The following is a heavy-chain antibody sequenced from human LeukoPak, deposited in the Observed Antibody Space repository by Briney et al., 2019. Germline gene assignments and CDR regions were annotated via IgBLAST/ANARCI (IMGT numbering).Heavy chain of an antibody. CDR2: ISAYNGNT. CDR3: ARDGDDSSGYSFLY. V-gene: IGHV1-18*01. Sequence: ASVKVSCKASGYTFTSYGISWVRQAPGQGLEWMGWISAYNGNTNYAQKLQGRVTMTRDTSTSTVYMELSSLRSEDTAVYYCARDGDDSSGYSFLYWGQGTLVTVSS. J-gene: IGHJ4*02. CDR1: GYTFTSYG. D-gene: IGHD3-22*01.